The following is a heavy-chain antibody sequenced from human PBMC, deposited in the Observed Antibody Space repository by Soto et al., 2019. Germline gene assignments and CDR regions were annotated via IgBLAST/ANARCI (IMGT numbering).Heavy chain of an antibody. D-gene: IGHD2-21*02. CDR1: GYTFTSYA. CDR3: ARSIVVVTALDY. Sequence: ASVKVSCKASGYTFTSYAMHWVRQAPGQRLEWKGRINAGNGNTKNSQKFQGRVTITRDTSASTAYMELSSLRSEDTAVYYCARSIVVVTALDYWGQGTLVTVSS. V-gene: IGHV1-3*01. CDR2: INAGNGNT. J-gene: IGHJ4*02.